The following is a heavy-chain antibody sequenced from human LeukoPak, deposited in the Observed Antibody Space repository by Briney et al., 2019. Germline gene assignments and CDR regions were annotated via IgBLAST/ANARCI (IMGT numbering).Heavy chain of an antibody. V-gene: IGHV4-39*01. D-gene: IGHD2-15*01. CDR2: IYYSGST. CDR3: DLFLVAATPERESDY. Sequence: KPSETLSLTCTVSGGSISSSSYYWGWIRQPPGKGLEWIGSIYYSGSTYYNPSLKSRVTISVDTSKNQFSLKLSSVTAADTAVYYCDLFLVAATPERESDYWGQGTLVTVSS. J-gene: IGHJ4*02. CDR1: GGSISSSSYY.